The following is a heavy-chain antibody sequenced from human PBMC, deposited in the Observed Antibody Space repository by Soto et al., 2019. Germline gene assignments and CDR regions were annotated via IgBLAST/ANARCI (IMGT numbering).Heavy chain of an antibody. J-gene: IGHJ6*02. D-gene: IGHD3-10*01. CDR3: ARTWNYYFSGGGLYGIDV. Sequence: GASVEASSKAPGYTFTTYHIRWVRPDPETVLEWLGIINPRSGRTTYAQQLQGRVTMTRDTSTSTAYMELSSLRSDDTAVYYCARTWNYYFSGGGLYGIDVCGQGPTGTGSS. CDR1: GYTFTTYH. V-gene: IGHV1-46*01. CDR2: INPRSGRT.